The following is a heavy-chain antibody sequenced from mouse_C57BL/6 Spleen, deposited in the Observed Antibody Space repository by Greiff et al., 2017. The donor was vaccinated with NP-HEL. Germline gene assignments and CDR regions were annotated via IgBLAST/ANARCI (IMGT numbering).Heavy chain of an antibody. CDR2: ISDGGSYT. D-gene: IGHD1-1*01. CDR3: ARKGITTVVADFDY. J-gene: IGHJ2*01. Sequence: EVKVVESGGGLVKPGGSLKLSCAASGFTFSSYAMSWVRQTPEKRLEWVATISDGGSYTYYPDNVKGRFTISRDNAKNNLYLQMSHLKSEDTAMYYCARKGITTVVADFDYWGQGTTLTVSS. V-gene: IGHV5-4*03. CDR1: GFTFSSYA.